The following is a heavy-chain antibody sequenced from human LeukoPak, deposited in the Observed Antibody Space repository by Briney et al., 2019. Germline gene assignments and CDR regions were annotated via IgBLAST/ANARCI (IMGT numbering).Heavy chain of an antibody. CDR1: GFTFSSYS. CDR3: AKDGGSLRNFDY. D-gene: IGHD3-3*01. V-gene: IGHV3-21*01. Sequence: GGSLRLSCAASGFTFSSYSMNWVRQAPGKGLEWVSSISSSSSYIYYADSVKGRFTISRDNAKNSLYLQMNSLRAEDTAVYYCAKDGGSLRNFDYWGQGTLVTVSS. CDR2: ISSSSSYI. J-gene: IGHJ4*02.